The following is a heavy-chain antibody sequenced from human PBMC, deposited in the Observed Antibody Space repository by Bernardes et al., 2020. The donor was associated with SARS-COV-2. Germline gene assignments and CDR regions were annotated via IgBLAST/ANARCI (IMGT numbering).Heavy chain of an antibody. V-gene: IGHV3-66*02. CDR3: ARGEAVTILGVPIRGRWYFDL. CDR2: IYSDGTT. CDR1: GFIVSNKY. Sequence: GGSLRLSCAASGFIVSNKYMTWVRQAPGKGLEWVSVIYSDGTTFYTDSVKGRFTISRDNSKNTLYLQMNSLRVEDAAVYYCARGEAVTILGVPIRGRWYFDLWGHGTQVSVSS. J-gene: IGHJ2*01. D-gene: IGHD3-3*01.